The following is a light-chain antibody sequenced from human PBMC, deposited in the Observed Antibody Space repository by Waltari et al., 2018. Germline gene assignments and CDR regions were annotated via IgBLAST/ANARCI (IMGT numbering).Light chain of an antibody. CDR1: QSIGNW. CDR2: KAS. CDR3: QQYNNAWT. V-gene: IGKV1-5*03. J-gene: IGKJ1*01. Sequence: DILMTQSPSTLHASVGDRVPITCRASQSIGNWLAWYQKKSGKVPQALIYKASVLASGVPSRFSGSGSEKEFTLIISGLQVDDAATYYCQQYNNAWTFGQGTKVEIK.